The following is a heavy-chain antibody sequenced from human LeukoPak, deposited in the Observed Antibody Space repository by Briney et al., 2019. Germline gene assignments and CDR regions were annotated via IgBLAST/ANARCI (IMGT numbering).Heavy chain of an antibody. CDR2: ITSSGTHI. CDR3: ARDRDRSGAYYYYMDV. Sequence: PGGSLRLSCAASEFTVSSNYMSWVRQAPGKAMEWVSSITSSGTHIFYADSVRGRFTISRDNAKNSLYLQMNSLRADDTAVYYCARDRDRSGAYYYYMDVWGKGTTVTVSS. CDR1: EFTVSSNY. D-gene: IGHD3-22*01. J-gene: IGHJ6*03. V-gene: IGHV3-21*01.